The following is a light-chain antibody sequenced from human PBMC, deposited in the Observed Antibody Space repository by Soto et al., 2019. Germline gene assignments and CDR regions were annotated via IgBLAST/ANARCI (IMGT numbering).Light chain of an antibody. CDR2: GAS. CDR1: QSISTW. Sequence: DIPMTQSPSTLSASVGDRVTITCRASQSISTWLAWYQHRPEKAPKLLIYGASTLESGVPSRFSGSGSGTEFTLTISSLQPDDFATYYSQHYNTYPWTFGHGTKVEIK. J-gene: IGKJ1*01. V-gene: IGKV1-5*01. CDR3: QHYNTYPWT.